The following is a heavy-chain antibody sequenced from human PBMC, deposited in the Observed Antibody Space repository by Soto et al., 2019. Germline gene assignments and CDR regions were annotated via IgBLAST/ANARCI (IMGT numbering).Heavy chain of an antibody. V-gene: IGHV3-33*01. J-gene: IGHJ4*02. CDR2: IWHDGSNR. D-gene: IGHD6-19*01. Sequence: LRLSCPASGXTFGTDGMHWVPQAPGKGLEWVASIWHDGSNRHYTDSVKGRFTISRDNSKNTVDLQMSSLRVDDTAVYDCARDRITVPDVCTGYWGRGTIFTVSS. CDR3: ARDRITVPDVCTGY. CDR1: GXTFGTDG.